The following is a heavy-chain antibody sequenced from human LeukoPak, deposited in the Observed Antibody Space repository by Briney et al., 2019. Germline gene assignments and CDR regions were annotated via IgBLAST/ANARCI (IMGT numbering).Heavy chain of an antibody. Sequence: GGSLRLSCAASGFTFNSYAMHWVRQAPGKGLEWVAIISNDGSKKNYADSVQGRFSISRDNSKNTLYLQMTSLRPDDTAVYYCARSGGPCGGDCPFYFDYWGQGTLVTVSS. CDR2: ISNDGSKK. CDR1: GFTFNSYA. V-gene: IGHV3-30*01. J-gene: IGHJ4*02. CDR3: ARSGGPCGGDCPFYFDY. D-gene: IGHD2-21*02.